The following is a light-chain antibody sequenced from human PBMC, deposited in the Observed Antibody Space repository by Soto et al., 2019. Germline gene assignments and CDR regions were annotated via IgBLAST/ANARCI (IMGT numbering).Light chain of an antibody. CDR3: QVWESGPDHVL. CDR2: DDS. J-gene: IGLJ2*01. Sequence: SYVLTRTPSVSVAPGQTARITCGGDNIGSKSVHWYQQKPGQAPVMVVSDDSDRPSGIPERFSGSNSGNTATLSVSGVEAGDEADYLCQVWESGPDHVLFGGGTKLTVL. CDR1: NIGSKS. V-gene: IGLV3-21*02.